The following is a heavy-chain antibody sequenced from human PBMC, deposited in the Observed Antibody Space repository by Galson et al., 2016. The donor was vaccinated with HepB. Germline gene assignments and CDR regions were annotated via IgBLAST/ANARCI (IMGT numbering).Heavy chain of an antibody. V-gene: IGHV5-51*01. J-gene: IGHJ4*02. CDR2: IYPGDSDT. D-gene: IGHD1-26*01. Sequence: QSGAEVTKPGESLKISCKGSGYSFTSYWIGWVRQMPGKGLEWMGIIYPGDSDTRYSPSFQGQVTISADKSISTAYLQWSSLKASDTAMYYCATLERSQVGATMRFDYWGQGTLVTVSS. CDR1: GYSFTSYW. CDR3: ATLERSQVGATMRFDY.